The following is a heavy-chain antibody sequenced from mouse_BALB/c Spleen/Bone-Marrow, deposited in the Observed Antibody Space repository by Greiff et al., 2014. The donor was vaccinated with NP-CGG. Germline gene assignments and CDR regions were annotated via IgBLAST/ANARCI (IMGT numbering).Heavy chain of an antibody. CDR2: INPYNDGT. J-gene: IGHJ3*01. CDR1: GYTFTSYV. V-gene: IGHV1-14*01. CDR3: ARRQFITTAAWFAY. Sequence: SGPELVKPGASVKVSCKASGYTFTSYVMHWVKQKPGQGLEWIGYINPYNDGTKYNEKFKGKATLTSDKSSSTAYMELSSLTSEDSAVYYCARRQFITTAAWFAYWGQGTLVTVSA. D-gene: IGHD1-2*01.